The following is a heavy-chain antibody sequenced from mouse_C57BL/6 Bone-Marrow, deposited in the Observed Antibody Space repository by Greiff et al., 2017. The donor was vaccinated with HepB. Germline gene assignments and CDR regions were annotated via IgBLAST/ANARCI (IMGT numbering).Heavy chain of an antibody. V-gene: IGHV14-2*01. CDR2: IDPEDGET. Sequence: EVQLQQSGAELVKPGASVKLSCTASGFNINDYYMHWVKQRTEQGLEWIGRIDPEDGETKYDPKFQGKATITADTSSNTAYLQLSSLTSEDTAVYYCASPYYYGLGDWGKGTTLTVDS. D-gene: IGHD1-1*01. J-gene: IGHJ2*01. CDR3: ASPYYYGLGD. CDR1: GFNINDYY.